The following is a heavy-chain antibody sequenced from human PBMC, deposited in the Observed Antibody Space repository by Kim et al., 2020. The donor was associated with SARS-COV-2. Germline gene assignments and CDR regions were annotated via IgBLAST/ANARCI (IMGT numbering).Heavy chain of an antibody. J-gene: IGHJ4*02. D-gene: IGHD2-2*01. V-gene: IGHV3-23*01. Sequence: DSVKRRVTISRDGSKNTLYLQMVSLRVDDTALYYCARTRSCSSTSCYVDYWGQGTLVTVSS. CDR3: ARTRSCSSTSCYVDY.